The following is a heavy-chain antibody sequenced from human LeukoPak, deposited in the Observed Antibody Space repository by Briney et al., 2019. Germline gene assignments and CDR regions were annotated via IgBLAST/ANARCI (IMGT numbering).Heavy chain of an antibody. Sequence: GGSLRLSCAASGFTFSSYWMSWVRQAPGKGLEWVANIKQDGSEKYYVDSVKGRFTISRDNAKNSLYLQMNSLRAEDTAVYYCARGTVTTYYYYYGMDVWGQGTTVTVSS. D-gene: IGHD4-17*01. CDR2: IKQDGSEK. J-gene: IGHJ6*02. V-gene: IGHV3-7*03. CDR1: GFTFSSYW. CDR3: ARGTVTTYYYYYGMDV.